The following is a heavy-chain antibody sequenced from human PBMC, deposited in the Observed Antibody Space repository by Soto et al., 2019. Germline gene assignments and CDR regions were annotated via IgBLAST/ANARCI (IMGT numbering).Heavy chain of an antibody. CDR3: AKDLSAGYSSSWYPYYFDY. V-gene: IGHV3-30*18. D-gene: IGHD6-13*01. CDR1: GFTFSSYG. CDR2: ISYDGSNK. J-gene: IGHJ4*02. Sequence: QVQLVESGGGVVQPGRSLRLSCAASGFTFSSYGMHWARQAPGKGLEWVAVISYDGSNKYYADSVKGRFTISRDNSKNTLYLQMNSLRAEDTAVYYCAKDLSAGYSSSWYPYYFDYWGQGTLVTVSS.